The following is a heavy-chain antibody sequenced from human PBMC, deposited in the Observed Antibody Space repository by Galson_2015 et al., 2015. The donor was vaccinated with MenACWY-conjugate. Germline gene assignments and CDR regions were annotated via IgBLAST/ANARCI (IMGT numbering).Heavy chain of an antibody. CDR1: GFSVTTRGVG. Sequence: PALVKPTQTLTLTCTFSGFSVTTRGVGVGWIRQPPGKALEWLALIYWDDDKRYSPSLKSRLTITKDTSKNQVVLTMTNMDPVDTATYYRAHRRPRYSSTWWGFFDYWGRGTLVTVSS. V-gene: IGHV2-5*02. J-gene: IGHJ4*02. CDR2: IYWDDDK. CDR3: AHRRPRYSSTWWGFFDY. D-gene: IGHD6-13*01.